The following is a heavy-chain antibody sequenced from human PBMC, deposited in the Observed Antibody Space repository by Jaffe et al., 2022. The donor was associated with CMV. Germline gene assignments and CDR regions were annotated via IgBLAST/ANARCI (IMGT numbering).Heavy chain of an antibody. J-gene: IGHJ1*01. Sequence: EVQLVQSGAEVKKPGESLKISCKTSGYKFTSYWIGWVRQKPGKGLEWMGIIYPIDSDTRYSPSFQGQVTMSVDKSISTAYLQWNSLKTSDSAMYYCARQAGGQTPGNWGQGTLVTVSS. D-gene: IGHD1-26*01. CDR2: IYPIDSDT. CDR1: GYKFTSYW. V-gene: IGHV5-51*01. CDR3: ARQAGGQTPGN.